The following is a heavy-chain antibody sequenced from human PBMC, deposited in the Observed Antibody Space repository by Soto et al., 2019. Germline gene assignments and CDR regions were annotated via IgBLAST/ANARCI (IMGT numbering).Heavy chain of an antibody. D-gene: IGHD3-9*01. CDR3: ARDRRYFDWLPNYYYGMDV. CDR1: GYTFTSYG. Sequence: QVQLVQSGAEVKKPGASVKVSCKASGYTFTSYGISWVRQAPGQGLEWMGWISAYNGNTNYAQKRQGRVTMTTDTSTSTAYMELGSLRSDDTGVYYCARDRRYFDWLPNYYYGMDVWGQGTTVTVAS. V-gene: IGHV1-18*01. J-gene: IGHJ6*02. CDR2: ISAYNGNT.